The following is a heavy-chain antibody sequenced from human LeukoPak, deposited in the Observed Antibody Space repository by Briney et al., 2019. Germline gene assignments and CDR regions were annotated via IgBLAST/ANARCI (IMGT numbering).Heavy chain of an antibody. Sequence: GRSLRLSCAASGFTFSSYGMHWVRQAPGKGLEWVAVISYDGSNKYYADSVKGRFTISRDNSKNTLYLQMNSLRAEDTAVYYCAKDPGEQWLVGGVDYWGQGTLVTVSS. CDR3: AKDPGEQWLVGGVDY. D-gene: IGHD6-19*01. CDR1: GFTFSSYG. J-gene: IGHJ4*02. V-gene: IGHV3-30*18. CDR2: ISYDGSNK.